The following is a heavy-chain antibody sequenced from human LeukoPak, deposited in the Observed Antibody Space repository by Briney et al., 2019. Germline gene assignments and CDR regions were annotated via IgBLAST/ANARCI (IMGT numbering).Heavy chain of an antibody. CDR2: IYTSGST. CDR3: ARGLGNALYYGMDV. V-gene: IGHV4-4*07. J-gene: IGHJ6*02. CDR1: GGSISSYY. D-gene: IGHD7-27*01. Sequence: SETLSLTCTVSGGSISSYYWSWIRQPAGKGLEWIGRIYTSGSTSYNPSLKSRVTMSVDTPKNQFSLKLSSVTAADTAVYYCARGLGNALYYGMDVWGQGTTVTVSS.